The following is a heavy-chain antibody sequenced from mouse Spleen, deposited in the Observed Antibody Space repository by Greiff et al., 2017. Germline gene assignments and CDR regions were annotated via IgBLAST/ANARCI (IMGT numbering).Heavy chain of an antibody. CDR3: TRWELGRPPYWYFDV. CDR2: IYPGNSDT. D-gene: IGHD4-1*01. J-gene: IGHJ1*01. V-gene: IGHV1-5*01. CDR1: GYTFTSYW. Sequence: EVKLVESGTVLARPGASVKMSCKASGYTFTSYWMHWVKQRPGQGLEWIGAIYPGNSDTSYNQKFKGKAKLTAVTSTSTAYMELSSLTNEDSAVYYCTRWELGRPPYWYFDVWGAGTTVTVSS.